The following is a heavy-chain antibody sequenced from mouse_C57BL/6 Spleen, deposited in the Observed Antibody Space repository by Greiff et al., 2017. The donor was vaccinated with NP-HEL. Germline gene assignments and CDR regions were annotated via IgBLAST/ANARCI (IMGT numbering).Heavy chain of an antibody. J-gene: IGHJ2*01. V-gene: IGHV1-82*01. CDR1: GYAFSSSW. CDR2: IYPGDGDT. Sequence: VQLQQSGPELVKPGASVKISCKASGYAFSSSWMNWVKQRPGKGLEWIGRIYPGDGDTNYNGKFKGKATLTADKSSSTAYMQLSSLTSEDSAVYFWARLRITTVVADFDYWGQGTTLTVSS. CDR3: ARLRITTVVADFDY. D-gene: IGHD1-1*01.